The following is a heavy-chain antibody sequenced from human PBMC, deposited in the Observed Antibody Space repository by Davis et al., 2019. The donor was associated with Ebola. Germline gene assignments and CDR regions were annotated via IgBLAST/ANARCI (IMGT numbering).Heavy chain of an antibody. CDR1: GYTFTSYA. D-gene: IGHD3-10*01. CDR2: INAGNGNT. V-gene: IGHV1-3*01. J-gene: IGHJ6*02. Sequence: AASVKVSCKASGYTFTSYAMHWVRQAPGQRLEWMGWINAGNGNTKYSQKFQGRVTMTTDTSTSTAYMELRSLRSDDTAVYYCARGITMVRGVTPMDVWGQGTTVTVSS. CDR3: ARGITMVRGVTPMDV.